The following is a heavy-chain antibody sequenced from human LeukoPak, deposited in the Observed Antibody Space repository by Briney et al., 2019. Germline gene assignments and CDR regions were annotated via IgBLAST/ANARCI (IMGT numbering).Heavy chain of an antibody. V-gene: IGHV4-34*01. CDR2: INHSGST. D-gene: IGHD3-10*01. CDR1: GGSFSGYY. Sequence: SETLSLTCAVYGGSFSGYYWSWIRQPPGKGLEWIGEINHSGSTNYNPSLKSRVTISVDTSKNQFSLKLSSVTAADTAVYYCAKFGPTYYFDYWGQGALVTVSS. J-gene: IGHJ4*02. CDR3: AKFGPTYYFDY.